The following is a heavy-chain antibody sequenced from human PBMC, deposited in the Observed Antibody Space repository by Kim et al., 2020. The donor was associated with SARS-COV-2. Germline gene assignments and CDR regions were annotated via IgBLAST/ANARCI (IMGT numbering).Heavy chain of an antibody. D-gene: IGHD2-2*01. CDR3: VRDAPDIVIVPPASTFDY. Sequence: ASVKVSCKASGYAFTTHALNWLRQAPGRGLEWMGWIDTNTGHPTYAQGFTGRFVFSVDTSVSTAYLQISSLKAEDTAVYYCVRDAPDIVIVPPASTFDYWGQGTLVTVSS. CDR2: IDTNTGHP. V-gene: IGHV7-4-1*02. J-gene: IGHJ4*02. CDR1: GYAFTTHA.